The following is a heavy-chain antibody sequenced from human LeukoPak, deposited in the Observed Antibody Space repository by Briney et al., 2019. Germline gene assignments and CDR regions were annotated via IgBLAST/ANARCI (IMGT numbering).Heavy chain of an antibody. V-gene: IGHV1-58*01. CDR3: AADLSSTPFDY. D-gene: IGHD2-2*01. J-gene: IGHJ4*02. Sequence: SVEVSCKASGFTFTSSAVQWVRQARGQRLEWIGWIVVGSGNTNYAQKFQERVTITRDMSTSTAYMELSSLRSEDTAVYYCAADLSSTPFDYWGQGTLATVSS. CDR1: GFTFTSSA. CDR2: IVVGSGNT.